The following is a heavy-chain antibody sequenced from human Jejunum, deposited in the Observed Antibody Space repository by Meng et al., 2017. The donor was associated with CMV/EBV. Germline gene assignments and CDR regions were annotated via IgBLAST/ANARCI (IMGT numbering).Heavy chain of an antibody. D-gene: IGHD1-26*01. CDR3: ARITWGGYSGSYRGNFDY. J-gene: IGHJ4*02. CDR1: FITYG. V-gene: IGHV1-18*01. CDR2: ISGYNGDT. Sequence: FITYGVSWVRQAPGQGLEWMGWISGYNGDTNHPQKFQGRVTMTTEKSTTTVYMELGSLTFDDTAVYYCARITWGGYSGSYRGNFDYWGQGTLVTVSS.